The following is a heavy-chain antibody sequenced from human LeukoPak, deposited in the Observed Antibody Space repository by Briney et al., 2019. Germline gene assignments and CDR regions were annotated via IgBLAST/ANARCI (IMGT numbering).Heavy chain of an antibody. V-gene: IGHV3-23*01. Sequence: GGSLRLSCAASGFTFSSYAMSWVRQAPGKGLEWVSAISGSGGSTYYADSVKGRFTISRDNSKNTLYLQMNSLRAEDTAVYYCAQSSDYNGSGNYPLSYYYYSGMDVWGQGTTVTVSS. D-gene: IGHD3-10*01. J-gene: IGHJ6*02. CDR2: ISGSGGST. CDR1: GFTFSSYA. CDR3: AQSSDYNGSGNYPLSYYYYSGMDV.